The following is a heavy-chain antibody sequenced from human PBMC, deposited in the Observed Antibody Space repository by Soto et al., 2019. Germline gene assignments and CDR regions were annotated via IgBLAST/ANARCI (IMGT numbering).Heavy chain of an antibody. CDR1: GFTFDDYA. CDR3: AKGHRKFLYYDFWSGPYSYYGMDV. Sequence: GGSLRLSCAASGFTFDDYAMHWVRQAPGKGLEWVSLISGDGGSTYYADSVKGRFTIFRDNSKNSLYLQMNSLRTEDIALYDCAKGHRKFLYYDFWSGPYSYYGMDVWGQGTTVTVSS. D-gene: IGHD3-3*01. J-gene: IGHJ6*02. CDR2: ISGDGGST. V-gene: IGHV3-43*02.